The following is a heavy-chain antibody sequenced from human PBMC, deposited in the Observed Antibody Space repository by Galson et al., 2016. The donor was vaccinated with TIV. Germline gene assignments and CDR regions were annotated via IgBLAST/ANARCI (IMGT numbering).Heavy chain of an antibody. Sequence: TLSLTCVVSGYSITSGKFWGWIRQPPGKGLEWIGSVYDGGSTYYNPSLKSRVTISVDISKNQFSLNLISVTAADTAVYYCARISPAAIGDGYFEYWGQGTLVTVSS. CDR2: VYDGGST. CDR3: ARISPAAIGDGYFEY. V-gene: IGHV4-38-2*01. J-gene: IGHJ4*02. CDR1: GYSITSGKF. D-gene: IGHD2-2*02.